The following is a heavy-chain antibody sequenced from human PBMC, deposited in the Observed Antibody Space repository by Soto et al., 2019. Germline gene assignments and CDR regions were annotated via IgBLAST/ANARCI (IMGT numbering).Heavy chain of an antibody. Sequence: GGSLRLSCAASGFTFSSYSMNWVRQAPGKGLEWVSYISSSSSYIYYADSVKGRFTISRDNAKNSLYLQMNSLRAEDTAVYYCARLGASGSYPKNYYYGMDVWGQGTTVTVSS. CDR2: ISSSSSYI. V-gene: IGHV3-21*01. CDR3: ARLGASGSYPKNYYYGMDV. CDR1: GFTFSSYS. J-gene: IGHJ6*02. D-gene: IGHD3-10*01.